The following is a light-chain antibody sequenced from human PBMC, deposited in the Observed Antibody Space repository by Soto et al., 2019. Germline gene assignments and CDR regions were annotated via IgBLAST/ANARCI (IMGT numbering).Light chain of an antibody. CDR3: QQYFITPPS. CDR1: QSVLHTSRNMNY. V-gene: IGKV4-1*01. J-gene: IGKJ2*01. CDR2: WAS. Sequence: DIVMTQSPDSLAVSLGERATINCRSSQSVLHTSRNMNYLAWYQHKPGQPPKLLIYWASTRESGVPDRLSGSGSGTDFTLTISSLQAEDVAVYYCQQYFITPPSFGQGTKLEI.